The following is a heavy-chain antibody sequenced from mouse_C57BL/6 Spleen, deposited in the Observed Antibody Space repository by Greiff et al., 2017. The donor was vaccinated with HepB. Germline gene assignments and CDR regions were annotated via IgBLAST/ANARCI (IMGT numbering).Heavy chain of an antibody. CDR2: IYTGDGDT. Sequence: VQLQQSGPELVKPGASVKISCKASGYAFSSSWMNWVTQGPGKGLEWIGRIYTGDGDTNYNGKFKGKATLTADKSSSTASMQLSRLTSEDSAVYFCANYGYDEAYWGQGTLVTVSA. D-gene: IGHD2-2*01. CDR1: GYAFSSSW. CDR3: ANYGYDEAY. J-gene: IGHJ3*01. V-gene: IGHV1-82*01.